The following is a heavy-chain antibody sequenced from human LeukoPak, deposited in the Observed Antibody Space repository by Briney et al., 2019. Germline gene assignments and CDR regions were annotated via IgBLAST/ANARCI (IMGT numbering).Heavy chain of an antibody. CDR1: GYTFTGYY. CDR3: ASASYGDYSFY. D-gene: IGHD4-23*01. V-gene: IGHV1-2*02. Sequence: ASVKVSCKASGYTFTGYYMHWVRQAPGQGLEWMGWINPNSGSTNYAQKFQGRVTMTRDTSISTAYMELSRLRSDDTAVYYCASASYGDYSFYWGQGTLVTVSS. CDR2: INPNSGST. J-gene: IGHJ4*02.